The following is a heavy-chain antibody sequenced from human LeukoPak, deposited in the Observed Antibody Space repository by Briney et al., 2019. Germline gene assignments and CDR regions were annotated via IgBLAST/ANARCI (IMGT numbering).Heavy chain of an antibody. CDR2: INHSGST. D-gene: IGHD3-10*01. CDR1: GGSFSGYY. V-gene: IGHV4-34*01. CDR3: ASLAHYYYGSGSSRYDY. Sequence: PSETLSLTCAVYGGSFSGYYWSWIRQPPGKGLEWIGEINHSGSTNYNPSPKSRVTISVDTSKNQFSLKLSSVTAADTAVYYCASLAHYYYGSGSSRYDYWGQGTLVTVSS. J-gene: IGHJ4*02.